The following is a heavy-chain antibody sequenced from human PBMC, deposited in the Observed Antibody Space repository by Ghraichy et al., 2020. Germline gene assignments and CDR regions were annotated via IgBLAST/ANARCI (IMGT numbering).Heavy chain of an antibody. Sequence: GESLNISCAASGFTLSGYELSWVRQAPGKGLEWLSYISIFGSPTYYADSVRARFSISRDNAKNAIYLEMSSLRVEDMAVYYCQRDLGDRGDRVEFWGQGILVPVSS. J-gene: IGHJ4*02. CDR3: QRDLGDRGDRVEF. V-gene: IGHV3-48*03. D-gene: IGHD3-16*01. CDR2: ISIFGSPT. CDR1: GFTLSGYE.